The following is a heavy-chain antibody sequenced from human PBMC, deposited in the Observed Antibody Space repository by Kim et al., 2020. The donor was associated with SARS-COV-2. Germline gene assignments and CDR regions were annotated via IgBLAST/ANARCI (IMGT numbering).Heavy chain of an antibody. CDR2: ISSSSSTI. D-gene: IGHD6-19*01. V-gene: IGHV3-48*02. CDR3: ARDSSSGWPYNWFDP. CDR1: GFTFSSYS. Sequence: GGSLRLSCAASGFTFSSYSMNWVRQAPGKGLEWVSYISSSSSTIYYADSVKGRFTISRDNAKNSLYLQMNSLRDEDTAVYYCARDSSSGWPYNWFDPWGQGTLVTVSS. J-gene: IGHJ5*02.